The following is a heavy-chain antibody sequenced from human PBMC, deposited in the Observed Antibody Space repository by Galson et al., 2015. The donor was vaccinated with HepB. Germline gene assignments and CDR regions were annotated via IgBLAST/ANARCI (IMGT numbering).Heavy chain of an antibody. CDR1: GFNFSLYS. V-gene: IGHV3-21*01. J-gene: IGHJ4*02. CDR3: AKTAVVTATKHPFFDY. CDR2: ISNNGRYI. D-gene: IGHD2-21*02. Sequence: SLRLSCAASGFNFSLYSMNWVRQAPGKGLQWVSSISNNGRYIYYADSLKGRFTISRDNSKNSLYLQMNSLGVEDTAVYYCAKTAVVTATKHPFFDYWGQGDLVTGSS.